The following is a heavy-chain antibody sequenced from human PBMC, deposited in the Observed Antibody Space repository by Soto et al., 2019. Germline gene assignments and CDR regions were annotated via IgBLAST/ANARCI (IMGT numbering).Heavy chain of an antibody. Sequence: QPGGSLRLSCAASGFTFDDYAMHWVRQAPGKGLEWVSGISWNSGSIGYADSVKGRFTISRDNAKNSLYLQMNSLRAEDTALYYCAKADRQLVHFDYWGQGTLVTVSS. CDR3: AKADRQLVHFDY. D-gene: IGHD6-13*01. J-gene: IGHJ4*02. CDR2: ISWNSGSI. V-gene: IGHV3-9*01. CDR1: GFTFDDYA.